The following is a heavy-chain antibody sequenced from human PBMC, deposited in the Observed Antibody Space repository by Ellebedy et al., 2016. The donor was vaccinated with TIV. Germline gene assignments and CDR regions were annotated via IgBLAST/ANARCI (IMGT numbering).Heavy chain of an antibody. V-gene: IGHV3-7*01. CDR1: GFTFSRSF. Sequence: GESLKISCAASGFTFSRSFMSLVRQAPGKVLSSVAHIAPYGCEKYYVDSVKGRFTISRDNAKNSLYLQMNSLRAEDTAVYYCARARGCSGGRGHNFDYWGQGNLGNVAS. J-gene: IGHJ4*02. CDR3: ARARGCSGGRGHNFDY. D-gene: IGHD2-15*01. CDR2: IAPYGCEK.